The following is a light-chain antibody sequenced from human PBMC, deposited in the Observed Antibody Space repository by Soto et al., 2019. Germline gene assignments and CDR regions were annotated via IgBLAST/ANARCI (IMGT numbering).Light chain of an antibody. Sequence: ETVLTKSSDTMTVFLRSISPXARAXLSCXTSQSVSNNLAWYQQKPAQAPRLLIYGASTRATGIPARFSGSGSGTEFTLTISSLQSEDFAVYYCQQYSNWPPITFGQGTRLEIK. J-gene: IGKJ5*01. CDR2: GAS. CDR1: QSVSNN. CDR3: QQYSNWPPIT. V-gene: IGKV3D-15*01.